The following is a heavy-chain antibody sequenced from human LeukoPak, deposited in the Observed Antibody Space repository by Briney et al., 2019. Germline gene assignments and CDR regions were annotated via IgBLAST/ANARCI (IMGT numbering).Heavy chain of an antibody. Sequence: PGRSLRLSCAASGFTFDDYAMHWVRQAPGKGLEWVSAISGSGGSTYYADSVKGRFTISRDNSKNTLYLQMNSLRAEDTAVYYCAKVWYHDYGDYDYFDYWGQGTLVTVSS. V-gene: IGHV3-23*01. CDR1: GFTFDDYA. D-gene: IGHD4-17*01. CDR3: AKVWYHDYGDYDYFDY. CDR2: ISGSGGST. J-gene: IGHJ4*02.